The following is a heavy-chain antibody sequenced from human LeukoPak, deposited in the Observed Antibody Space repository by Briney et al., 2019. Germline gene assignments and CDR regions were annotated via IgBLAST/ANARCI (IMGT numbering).Heavy chain of an antibody. Sequence: GGSLRLSCAASGFTFSSYAMHWVRQAPGKGLEWVAVISYDGSNIYYADSVKGRFTISRDNSKNTLYLQMNSLRAEDTAVYYCAREYDSSSWPLDSWGQGTLVTVSS. CDR1: GFTFSSYA. CDR3: AREYDSSSWPLDS. V-gene: IGHV3-30-3*01. D-gene: IGHD6-13*01. J-gene: IGHJ4*03. CDR2: ISYDGSNI.